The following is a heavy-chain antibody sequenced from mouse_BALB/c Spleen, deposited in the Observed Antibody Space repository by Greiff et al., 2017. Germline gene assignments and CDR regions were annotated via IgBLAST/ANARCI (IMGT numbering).Heavy chain of an antibody. V-gene: IGHV8-11*01. J-gene: IGHJ2*01. CDR2: IWWNDNK. CDR1: GFSLSTYGIG. D-gene: IGHD2-10*01. Sequence: QVTLKESGPGILQPSQTLSLTCSFSGFSLSTYGIGVGWIRQPSGKGLEWLAHIWWNDNKYYNTALKSRLTISKDTSNNQVFLKIASVDTADTATYYCARIAYYGALFDYWGQGTTLTVSS. CDR3: ARIAYYGALFDY.